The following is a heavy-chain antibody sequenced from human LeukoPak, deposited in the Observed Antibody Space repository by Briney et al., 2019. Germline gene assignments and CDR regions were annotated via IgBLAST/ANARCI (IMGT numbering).Heavy chain of an antibody. J-gene: IGHJ4*02. V-gene: IGHV3-48*03. CDR2: ISSGSGSTI. CDR1: GFTFSAYE. D-gene: IGHD1-26*01. Sequence: PGGSLRLSCAASGFTFSAYEMNWVRQAPGKGLEWVSYISSGSGSTIYYADSVKARFTISRDNAKNTLSLQMNSLRAEDTAVYYCARDGWVDYWGQGTLVTVSS. CDR3: ARDGWVDY.